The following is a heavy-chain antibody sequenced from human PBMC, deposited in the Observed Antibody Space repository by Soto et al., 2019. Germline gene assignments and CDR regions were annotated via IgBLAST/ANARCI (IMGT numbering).Heavy chain of an antibody. CDR2: INHSGST. V-gene: IGHV4-34*01. D-gene: IGHD5-12*01. CDR1: GESFIGYY. CDR3: ARTDIVTTNGFDP. J-gene: IGHJ5*02. Sequence: QVHLQQWGAGLLKPSETLSLTCAVYGESFIGYYWTWIRQSPGKGLEWIGEINHSGSTNYNPSLKTRVTISIDTSKNQFSLKFTSVTAADTSVYYCARTDIVTTNGFDPWGQGTLVTVSS.